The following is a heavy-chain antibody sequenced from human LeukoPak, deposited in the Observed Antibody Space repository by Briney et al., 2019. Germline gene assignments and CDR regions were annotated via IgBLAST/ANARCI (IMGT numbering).Heavy chain of an antibody. J-gene: IGHJ6*02. D-gene: IGHD6-13*01. V-gene: IGHV3-23*01. CDR2: ITGSGGNT. CDR3: AKAASSSWPSYYYGMDV. Sequence: GGSLRLSCAASGFTFSSYAMHWVRQAPGKGLEWVSVITGSGGNTYYADSVKGRFTISKDNSKNTVYLQMSSLRVDDTAVYYCAKAASSSWPSYYYGMDVWGQGTTVTVSS. CDR1: GFTFSSYA.